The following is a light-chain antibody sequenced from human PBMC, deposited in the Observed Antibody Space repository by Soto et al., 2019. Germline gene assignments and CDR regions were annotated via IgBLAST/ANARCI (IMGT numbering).Light chain of an antibody. CDR2: EVS. J-gene: IGLJ1*01. V-gene: IGLV2-14*01. CDR3: SSYTSSNTLEV. CDR1: SRDVGGSNY. Sequence: QSALIQPASVSGSPGQSITISCTGTSRDVGGSNYVSWYQHHPHRAPKLLIYEVSYRPSGVSSRFSGSKSGNTASLTISGLQAEDDADYYSSSYTSSNTLEVSGVGTKLTVL.